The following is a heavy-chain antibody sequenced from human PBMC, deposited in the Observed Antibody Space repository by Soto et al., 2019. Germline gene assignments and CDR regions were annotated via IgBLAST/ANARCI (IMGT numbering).Heavy chain of an antibody. CDR3: ARAPRGNYGYPSYFDY. CDR2: IYNGGTT. CDR1: GGSVSSYY. D-gene: IGHD3-10*01. J-gene: IGHJ4*02. V-gene: IGHV4-59*02. Sequence: PSETLSLTCTVSGGSVSSYYWSWVRQPPGKRPEWIAYIYNGGTTNYNPSLKSRLTISLDTSKNQFSLKLSSVTAADTAVYYRARAPRGNYGYPSYFDYWGQGTLVTVSS.